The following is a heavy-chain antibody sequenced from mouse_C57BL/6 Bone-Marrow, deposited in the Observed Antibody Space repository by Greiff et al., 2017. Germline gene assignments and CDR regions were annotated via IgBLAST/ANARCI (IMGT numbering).Heavy chain of an antibody. CDR1: GFSLTSYG. D-gene: IGHD2-5*01. CDR2: IWSDGST. V-gene: IGHV2-6-1*01. J-gene: IGHJ4*01. Sequence: VMLVESGPGLVAPSQSLSITCTVSGFSLTSYGVHWVRQPPGKGLEWLVVIWSDGSTTYNSALKSRLSISKDNSKSQVFLKMNSLQTDDTAMYYCARHGSYYSNPRAMDYWGQGTSVTVSS. CDR3: ARHGSYYSNPRAMDY.